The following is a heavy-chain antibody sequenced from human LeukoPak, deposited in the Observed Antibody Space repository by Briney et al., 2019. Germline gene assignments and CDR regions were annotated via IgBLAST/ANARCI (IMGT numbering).Heavy chain of an antibody. J-gene: IGHJ4*02. CDR2: IYYSGST. Sequence: SETLSLTCTVSGGSISSYYWSWIRQPPGKGLEWIGYIYYSGSTNYNPSLKSRVTISVDTSKNQFSLKLSSVTAADTAVYDCPRGVAGFDYWGQGTLVTVSS. CDR3: PRGVAGFDY. V-gene: IGHV4-59*01. D-gene: IGHD6-19*01. CDR1: GGSISSYY.